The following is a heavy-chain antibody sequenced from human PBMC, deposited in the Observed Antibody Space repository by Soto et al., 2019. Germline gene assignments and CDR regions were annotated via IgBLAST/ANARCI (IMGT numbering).Heavy chain of an antibody. Sequence: QVQLVRSGAEVKKPGSSVKVSCKASGGTFSSYAISWVRQAPGQGLEWMGGIIPIFGTANYAQKFQGRVTITADESTSTAYMELSSLRSEDTAVYYCARVGSGVAVAGRWFDPWGQGTLVTVSS. V-gene: IGHV1-69*01. D-gene: IGHD6-19*01. CDR1: GGTFSSYA. CDR3: ARVGSGVAVAGRWFDP. J-gene: IGHJ5*02. CDR2: IIPIFGTA.